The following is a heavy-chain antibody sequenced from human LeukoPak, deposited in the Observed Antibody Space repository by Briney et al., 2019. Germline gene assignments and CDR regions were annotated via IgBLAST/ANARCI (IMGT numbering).Heavy chain of an antibody. Sequence: SGPTLVNPTQTLTLTCTFSGFSLSTSGMCVSWIRQPPGKALEWLARIDWDDDKYYSTSLKTRLTISKDTSKNQVVLTMTNMDPVDTATYYCARMRGFSAAGAVFDYWGQGTLVTVSS. CDR1: GFSLSTSGMC. J-gene: IGHJ4*02. CDR3: ARMRGFSAAGAVFDY. V-gene: IGHV2-70*11. D-gene: IGHD6-13*01. CDR2: IDWDDDK.